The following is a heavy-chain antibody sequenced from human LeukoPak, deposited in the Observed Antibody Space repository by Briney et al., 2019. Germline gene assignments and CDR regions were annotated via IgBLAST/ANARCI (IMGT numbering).Heavy chain of an antibody. CDR3: ARDIDGDYYVSGGNFDY. Sequence: SETLSLTCTVSGGSISSYYWSWIRQPPGKGLEWIGYINYSGSANYNPSLKSRVTISVDTSKNQFSLKLSSVTAADTAVYYCARDIDGDYYVSGGNFDYWGQGTLVTVSS. CDR2: INYSGSA. V-gene: IGHV4-59*01. J-gene: IGHJ4*02. CDR1: GGSISSYY. D-gene: IGHD3-10*01.